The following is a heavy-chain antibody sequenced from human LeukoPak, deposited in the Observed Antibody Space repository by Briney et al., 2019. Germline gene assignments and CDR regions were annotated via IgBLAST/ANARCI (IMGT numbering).Heavy chain of an antibody. CDR2: ISSSSSTI. D-gene: IGHD3-3*01. Sequence: GGSLRLSCAASGFTFSSYSMNWVRQAPGKGLEWVSYISSSSSTIYYADSVKGRFTISKDNAKNSLYLQMNSLRAEDTAVYYCARDAPNYDFWSGILDYWGQGTLVTVSS. CDR1: GFTFSSYS. V-gene: IGHV3-48*01. CDR3: ARDAPNYDFWSGILDY. J-gene: IGHJ4*02.